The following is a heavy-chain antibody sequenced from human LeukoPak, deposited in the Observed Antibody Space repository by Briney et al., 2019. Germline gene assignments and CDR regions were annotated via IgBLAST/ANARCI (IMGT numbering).Heavy chain of an antibody. CDR2: INPNSGNT. D-gene: IGHD3-10*01. Sequence: ASVKVSCKASGYTFTGYYMHWVRQAPGQGLEWMGWINPNSGNTGYAQKFQGRVTITRNTSISTAYMELSSLRSEDTAVYYCAREDYYGSGSYSNWFDPWGQGTLVTVSS. J-gene: IGHJ5*02. V-gene: IGHV1-8*03. CDR1: GYTFTGYY. CDR3: AREDYYGSGSYSNWFDP.